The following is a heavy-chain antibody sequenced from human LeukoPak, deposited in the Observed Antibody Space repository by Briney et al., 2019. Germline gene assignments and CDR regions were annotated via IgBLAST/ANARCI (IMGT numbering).Heavy chain of an antibody. D-gene: IGHD2-2*01. CDR2: ISGSGGST. CDR1: GFTFSSYA. J-gene: IGHJ6*03. Sequence: HPGGSLRLSCAASGFTFSSYAMSWVRQAPGKGLEWVSAISGSGGSTYYADSVKGRFTISRDNSKNTLYLQMNSLRAEDTAVYYCAKDRKWVPGSVVPAATEGHYMDVWGKGTTVTVSS. CDR3: AKDRKWVPGSVVPAATEGHYMDV. V-gene: IGHV3-23*01.